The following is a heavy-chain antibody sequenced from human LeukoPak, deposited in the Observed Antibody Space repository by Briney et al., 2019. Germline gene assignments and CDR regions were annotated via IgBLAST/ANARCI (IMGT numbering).Heavy chain of an antibody. CDR3: ARGLYDSSFYTLGP. Sequence: PGGSLRLSCAASGFTFDDSAMHWVRQVPGEGLEWVSGISWNSGIIDYADSVKGRFTISRDNAKNTVYLQMNSLRAEDSAVYSCARGLYDSSFYTLGPWGQGTLVTVSS. CDR1: GFTFDDSA. J-gene: IGHJ5*02. D-gene: IGHD3-22*01. V-gene: IGHV3-9*01. CDR2: ISWNSGII.